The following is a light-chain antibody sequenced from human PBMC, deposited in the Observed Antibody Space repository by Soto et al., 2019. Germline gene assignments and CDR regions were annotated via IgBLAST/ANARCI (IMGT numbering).Light chain of an antibody. Sequence: QSVLTQPASLSGSPGQSITISCTLTNSDVGGYNYVSWYQQHPGKAPELMIYEVSHRPSGVSNRFSGSKSDNTASLTISGLQAEDEADYYCSSYTSISTLYVFGTGTKVTVL. CDR2: EVS. J-gene: IGLJ1*01. CDR1: NSDVGGYNY. V-gene: IGLV2-14*01. CDR3: SSYTSISTLYV.